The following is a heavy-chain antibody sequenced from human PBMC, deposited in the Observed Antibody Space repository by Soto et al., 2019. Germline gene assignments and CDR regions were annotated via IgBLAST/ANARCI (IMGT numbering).Heavy chain of an antibody. CDR1: GFSFSSYG. D-gene: IGHD6-13*01. Sequence: EVQLLESGGGLVQPGGSLRLSCAASGFSFSSYGMNWVRLAPGEGLEWVSTVSPAGTTLYADSVRGRFTISRDNSKSTVDLQMNGLRVDDTAIYYCVRSWAYWGRGTGVTVSS. CDR2: VSPAGTT. CDR3: VRSWAY. J-gene: IGHJ4*02. V-gene: IGHV3-23*01.